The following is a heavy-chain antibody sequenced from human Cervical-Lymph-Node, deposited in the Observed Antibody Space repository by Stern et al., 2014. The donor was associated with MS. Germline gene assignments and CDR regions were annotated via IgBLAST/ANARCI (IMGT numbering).Heavy chain of an antibody. CDR2: ISHDGSSQ. V-gene: IGHV3-30*03. J-gene: IGHJ4*02. CDR3: RGTYYFDTSDYFDY. CDR1: GFPFSNYG. D-gene: IGHD3-22*01. Sequence: VQLVQSGGGVVQPGGSLRLSCAASGFPFSNYGMHWVRQAPGKGLEWLAVISHDGSSQYSAGSVRGRFTISRDNSKNTLSLQMNSLRAEDTAVYYCRGTYYFDTSDYFDYWGQGTLVTVSS.